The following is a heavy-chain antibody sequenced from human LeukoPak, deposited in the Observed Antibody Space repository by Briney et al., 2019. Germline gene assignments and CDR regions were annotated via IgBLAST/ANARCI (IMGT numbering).Heavy chain of an antibody. Sequence: GGSLRLSCAASGFTVSSNYMSWVRQAPGKGLEWVSVIYSGGSTYYADSVKGRFTISRDNSKNTLYLQMNSLRAEDTAVYYCAREHYSSGFDCWGQGTLVTVSS. CDR2: IYSGGST. J-gene: IGHJ4*02. CDR3: AREHYSSGFDC. V-gene: IGHV3-66*01. D-gene: IGHD6-19*01. CDR1: GFTVSSNY.